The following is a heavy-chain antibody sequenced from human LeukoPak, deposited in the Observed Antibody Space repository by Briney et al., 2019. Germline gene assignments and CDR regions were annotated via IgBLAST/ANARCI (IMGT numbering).Heavy chain of an antibody. V-gene: IGHV3-21*01. D-gene: IGHD3-10*01. Sequence: GGSLRLSCAASGFTFSSYSMNLVRQAPGKGLEWVSSISSSSSYIYYADPVKGRFTISRDNAKNSLYLQMNSLRAEDTAVYYCARFGRHDAFDIWGQGTMVTVSS. CDR1: GFTFSSYS. J-gene: IGHJ3*02. CDR3: ARFGRHDAFDI. CDR2: ISSSSSYI.